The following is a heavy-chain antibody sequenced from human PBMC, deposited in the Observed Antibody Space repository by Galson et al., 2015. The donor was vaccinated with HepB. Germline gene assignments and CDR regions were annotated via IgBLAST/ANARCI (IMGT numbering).Heavy chain of an antibody. J-gene: IGHJ4*02. CDR2: IYWDDDM. Sequence: PALVKPTQTLTLTCTFSGFSLSTNGVGVGWIRQPPGKALEWLALIYWDDDMRYSPSLKSRLTITKDTSKNQVVLTMTNMDPVDTGTYYCAHSRFGYSGYDWVFYFDYWGQGTLVTVSS. D-gene: IGHD5-12*01. V-gene: IGHV2-5*02. CDR3: AHSRFGYSGYDWVFYFDY. CDR1: GFSLSTNGVG.